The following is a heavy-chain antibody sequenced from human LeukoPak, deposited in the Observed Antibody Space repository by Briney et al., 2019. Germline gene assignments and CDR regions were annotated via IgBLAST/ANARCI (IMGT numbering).Heavy chain of an antibody. J-gene: IGHJ3*02. CDR1: GGSVSSGSYY. V-gene: IGHV4-61*01. CDR3: AKGDYDILTGSGAFDI. Sequence: SETLSLTCTASGGSVSSGSYYWSWIRQPPGKGLAWIGYIYYSGSTNYNPSLKSRVTISVDTSKNQFSLKLSSVTAADTAVYYCAKGDYDILTGSGAFDIWGQGTMVTVSS. D-gene: IGHD3-9*01. CDR2: IYYSGST.